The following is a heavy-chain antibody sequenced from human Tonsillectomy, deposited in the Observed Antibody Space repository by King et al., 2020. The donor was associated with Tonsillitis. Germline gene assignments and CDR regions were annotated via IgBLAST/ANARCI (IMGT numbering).Heavy chain of an antibody. CDR2: IQQDGSEK. CDR3: ASYYDSSGSSGFDY. J-gene: IGHJ4*02. CDR1: GFTFSTYW. V-gene: IGHV3-7*01. D-gene: IGHD3-22*01. Sequence: MQLVQSGGGLVQPGGSLRLSGAASGFTFSTYWMTWVRQAPGKGLEWGANIQQDGSEKYYVDSVKGRFTISRENAKNSLYLQMNSLRAEDTAVYYCASYYDSSGSSGFDYWGQGTLVTVSS.